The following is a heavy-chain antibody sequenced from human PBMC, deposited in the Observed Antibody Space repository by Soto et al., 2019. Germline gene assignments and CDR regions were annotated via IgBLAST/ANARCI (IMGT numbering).Heavy chain of an antibody. V-gene: IGHV3-73*01. CDR3: TRHEAYCGGDCHNFDWFAP. J-gene: IGHJ5*02. D-gene: IGHD2-21*02. Sequence: GGSLRLSCAASGFTFSASAMHWVRQASGTGLEWVGRIRSKANSYATTYAASVRGRFTISRDDSKNTAYLQMNSLKTEDTAVYYCTRHEAYCGGDCHNFDWFAPWGQGTLVTVYS. CDR2: IRSKANSYAT. CDR1: GFTFSASA.